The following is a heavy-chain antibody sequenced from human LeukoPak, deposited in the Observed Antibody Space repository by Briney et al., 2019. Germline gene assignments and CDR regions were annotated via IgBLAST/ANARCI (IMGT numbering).Heavy chain of an antibody. J-gene: IGHJ5*02. D-gene: IGHD3-3*01. CDR2: IIPIFGTA. V-gene: IGHV1-69*13. CDR3: AMGNVLRFLNWFDP. CDR1: GGTFSSYA. Sequence: SVKVSCKASGGTFSSYAISWVRQAPGQGLEWMGGIIPIFGTANYAQKFQGRVTIPADESTSTAYMELSSLRPEDTAVYYCAMGNVLRFLNWFDPWGQGTLVTVSS.